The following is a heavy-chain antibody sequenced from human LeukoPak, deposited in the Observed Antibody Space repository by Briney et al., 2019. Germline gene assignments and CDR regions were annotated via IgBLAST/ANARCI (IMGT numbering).Heavy chain of an antibody. CDR1: GFTFTSYV. Sequence: GGSLRLSCAASGFTFTSYVMSWVRQAPGKGLEWVSVIYSGGSTYYADSVKGRFTISRDNSKNTLYLQMNSLRAEDTAVYYCARDPGRGYYYYGMDVWGQGTTVTVSS. V-gene: IGHV3-66*01. J-gene: IGHJ6*02. CDR2: IYSGGST. D-gene: IGHD5-24*01. CDR3: ARDPGRGYYYYGMDV.